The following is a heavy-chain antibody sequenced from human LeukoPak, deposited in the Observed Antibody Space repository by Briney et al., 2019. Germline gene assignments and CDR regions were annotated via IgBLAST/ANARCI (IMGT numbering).Heavy chain of an antibody. CDR1: GFPFSSYA. J-gene: IGHJ4*02. CDR2: INASGGTP. D-gene: IGHD7-27*01. CDR3: AKTYWGSVYDY. Sequence: GGSLRLSCAASGFPFSSYAMTWVRQAPGKGPEWVSDINASGGTPYYADSVKGRFTISRDNSKNTLYLHMNSLRPGDTATYYCAKTYWGSVYDYWGPGTVVTASS. V-gene: IGHV3-23*01.